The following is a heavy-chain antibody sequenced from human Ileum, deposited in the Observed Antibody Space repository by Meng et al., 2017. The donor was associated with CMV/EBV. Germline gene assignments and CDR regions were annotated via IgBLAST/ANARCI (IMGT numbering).Heavy chain of an antibody. J-gene: IGHJ6*02. Sequence: YYMHWVRQAPGQGLEWMGIINPSGGSTSYAQKFQDRVTMTRDTSTSTVYMELSSLRSEDTAVYYCASSYCTNGVCRLYYYYYGMDVWGQGTTVTVSS. CDR2: INPSGGST. V-gene: IGHV1-46*01. D-gene: IGHD2-8*01. CDR3: ASSYCTNGVCRLYYYYYGMDV. CDR1: YY.